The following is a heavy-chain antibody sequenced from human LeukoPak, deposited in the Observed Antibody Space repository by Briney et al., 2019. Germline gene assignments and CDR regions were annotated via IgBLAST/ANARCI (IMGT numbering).Heavy chain of an antibody. D-gene: IGHD3-10*01. CDR1: GYTFTGYH. CDR2: IDVDNGGT. CDR3: AREIAMVRPEGGAVQEPFDY. V-gene: IGHV1-2*02. J-gene: IGHJ4*02. Sequence: ASVKVSCKASGYTFTGYHIHWVRQAPGQGLEWMGWIDVDNGGTKYAQNFQGRVTMTTDTSTSTAYMELRSLRSDDTAVYYRAREIAMVRPEGGAVQEPFDYRGQGTLVTVSS.